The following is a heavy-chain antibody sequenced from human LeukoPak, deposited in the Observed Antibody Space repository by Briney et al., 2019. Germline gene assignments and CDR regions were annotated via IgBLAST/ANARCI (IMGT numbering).Heavy chain of an antibody. D-gene: IGHD4-17*01. J-gene: IGHJ4*02. Sequence: ASVKGSCTGSGYTFTSYGISWVGQAPGPGLGWMGWISAYNGNTNYAQKLQGRVTMTTDTSTSTAYMELRSLRSDDTAVYYCAIIYGDYTAGFDYWGQGTLVTVSS. CDR3: AIIYGDYTAGFDY. CDR1: GYTFTSYG. CDR2: ISAYNGNT. V-gene: IGHV1-18*01.